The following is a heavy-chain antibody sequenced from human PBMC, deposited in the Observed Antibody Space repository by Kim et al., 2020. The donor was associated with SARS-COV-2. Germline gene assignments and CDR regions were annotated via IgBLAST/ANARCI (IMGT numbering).Heavy chain of an antibody. V-gene: IGHV1-69*01. Sequence: KFQGRVTITADESTSTAYMELSSLRSEDTAVYYCAKGVVVVPAYYYGMDVWGQGTTVTVSS. CDR3: AKGVVVVPAYYYGMDV. D-gene: IGHD2-2*01. J-gene: IGHJ6*02.